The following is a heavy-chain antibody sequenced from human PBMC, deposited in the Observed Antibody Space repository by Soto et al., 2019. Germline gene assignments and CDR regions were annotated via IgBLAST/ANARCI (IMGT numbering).Heavy chain of an antibody. CDR2: IYYSGST. J-gene: IGHJ6*02. CDR3: ARIPTNCSGGSCYVVRAYYYGMDV. D-gene: IGHD2-15*01. Sequence: SETLSLTCTVSGGSISSGDYYWSWIRQPPGKGLEWIGYIYYSGSTYYNPSLKSRVTISVDTSKNQFSLKLSSVTAADTAVYYCARIPTNCSGGSCYVVRAYYYGMDVWGQGTTVTVSS. V-gene: IGHV4-30-4*01. CDR1: GGSISSGDYY.